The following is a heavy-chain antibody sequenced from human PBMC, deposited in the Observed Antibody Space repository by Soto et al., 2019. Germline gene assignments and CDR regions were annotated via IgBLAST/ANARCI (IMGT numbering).Heavy chain of an antibody. CDR3: ARDCTNGVCSTPFDY. CDR1: GGTFSSYA. CDR2: IIPIFGTA. V-gene: IGHV1-69*01. D-gene: IGHD2-8*01. J-gene: IGHJ4*02. Sequence: QVQVVQSGAAVKKPGSSVKVSCKASGGTFSSYAISWVRQAPGQGLEWMGGIIPIFGTANYAQKFQGRVKITADEPTSTAYMELSSLRSEDTAVYYCARDCTNGVCSTPFDYWGQGTLVTVSS.